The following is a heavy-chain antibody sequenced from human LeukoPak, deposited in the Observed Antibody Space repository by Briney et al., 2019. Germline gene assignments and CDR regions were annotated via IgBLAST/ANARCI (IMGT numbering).Heavy chain of an antibody. D-gene: IGHD6-19*01. Sequence: PSETLSLTCAVYGGSFSGYYWSWIRQPPGKGLEWIGEINHSGSTNYNPSLESRVTISVDTSKNQFSLKLSSVTAADTAVYYCARGGLRSSGWYGDYWGQGTLVTVSS. CDR3: ARGGLRSSGWYGDY. CDR2: INHSGST. CDR1: GGSFSGYY. J-gene: IGHJ4*02. V-gene: IGHV4-34*01.